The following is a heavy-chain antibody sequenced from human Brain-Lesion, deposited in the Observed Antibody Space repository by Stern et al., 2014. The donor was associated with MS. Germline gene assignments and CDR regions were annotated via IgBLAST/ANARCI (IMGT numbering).Heavy chain of an antibody. Sequence: VQLVESGAEVKKPGESVKISCKGSGYRFDNYWIGWGRQKPGKGLEWMGIIYPVDAETRYAPSLQGQVPITADKSTRNLYMPRSSLKASGTAMYYCARTYSSGWYGGHAFDIWGQGTMVTVSS. D-gene: IGHD6-19*01. CDR1: GYRFDNYW. CDR2: IYPVDAET. CDR3: ARTYSSGWYGGHAFDI. J-gene: IGHJ3*02. V-gene: IGHV5-51*01.